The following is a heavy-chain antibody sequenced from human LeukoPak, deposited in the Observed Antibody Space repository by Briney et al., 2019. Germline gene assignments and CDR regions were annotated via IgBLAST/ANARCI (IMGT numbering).Heavy chain of an antibody. D-gene: IGHD4-23*01. Sequence: ASVKVSCKASGYTFSSYYMHWVRQAPGQGLEWMGWINPNSGGTNYAQKFQGRVTMTRDTSISTAYMELSRLRSDDTAVYYCARDPRDYGGNFDYWGQGTLVTVSS. J-gene: IGHJ4*02. CDR3: ARDPRDYGGNFDY. CDR1: GYTFSSYY. V-gene: IGHV1-2*02. CDR2: INPNSGGT.